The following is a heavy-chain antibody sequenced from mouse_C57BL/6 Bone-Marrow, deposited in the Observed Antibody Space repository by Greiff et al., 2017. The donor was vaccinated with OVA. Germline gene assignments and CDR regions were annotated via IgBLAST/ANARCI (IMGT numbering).Heavy chain of an antibody. D-gene: IGHD1-1*01. Sequence: EVKLMESGAELVRPGASVKLSCTASGFNIKDDYMHWVNQRPEQGLEWIGWIDPENGDTEYASKFQGKATITADTSSNTAYLQLSSLTSEDTAVYYCTTGGNYYYFDYWGQGTTLTVSS. CDR2: IDPENGDT. V-gene: IGHV14-4*01. J-gene: IGHJ2*01. CDR3: TTGGNYYYFDY. CDR1: GFNIKDDY.